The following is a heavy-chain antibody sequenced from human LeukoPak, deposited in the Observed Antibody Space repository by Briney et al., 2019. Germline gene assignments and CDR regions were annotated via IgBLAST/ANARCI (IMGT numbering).Heavy chain of an antibody. CDR2: ISAYNGNT. J-gene: IGHJ4*02. V-gene: IGHV1-18*01. Sequence: ASVKVSCKASGYTFTSYDISWVRQAPGQGLGWMGWISAYNGNTNYAQKLQGRVTMTTDTSTTTAYMELRSLRSDDTAVYYCAKDSYCSSTSCPCGPRAFDSWGQGTLVTVSS. CDR3: AKDSYCSSTSCPCGPRAFDS. D-gene: IGHD2-2*01. CDR1: GYTFTSYD.